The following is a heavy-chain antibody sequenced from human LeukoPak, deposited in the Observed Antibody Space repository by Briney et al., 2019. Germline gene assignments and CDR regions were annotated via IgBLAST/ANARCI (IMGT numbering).Heavy chain of an antibody. D-gene: IGHD5-12*01. Sequence: SETLSLTCAVSGGSISSSNWWSWVRQPPGKGLEGSGEIYHSGSTNYNPSLKSRVTISVDKSKNHFSLKLSSVTAADTAVYYCARGVVGYSGYFDYWGQGTLVTVSS. CDR1: GGSISSSNW. V-gene: IGHV4-4*02. J-gene: IGHJ4*02. CDR3: ARGVVGYSGYFDY. CDR2: IYHSGST.